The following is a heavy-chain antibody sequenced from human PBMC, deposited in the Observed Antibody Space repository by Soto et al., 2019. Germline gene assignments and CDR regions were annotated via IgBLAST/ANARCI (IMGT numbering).Heavy chain of an antibody. CDR1: GFTFDDYA. Sequence: GGSLRLSCAASGFTFDDYAMHWVRQAPGKGLEWVSGISWNGGSIGYADSVKGRFTISRDKAKNSLYLQMNSLRAEDTAFYYCAKGSSSSGRGYYYYYYMDVWGKGTTVTVSS. J-gene: IGHJ6*03. CDR3: AKGSSSSGRGYYYYYYMDV. CDR2: ISWNGGSI. D-gene: IGHD6-6*01. V-gene: IGHV3-9*01.